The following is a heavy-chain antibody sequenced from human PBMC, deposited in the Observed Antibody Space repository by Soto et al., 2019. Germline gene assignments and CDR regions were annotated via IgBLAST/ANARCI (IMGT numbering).Heavy chain of an antibody. Sequence: SETLSLTCSVSGGSVSNKTYYWSWIRQPPGKRLEWIGYVYYSGTTNYNPSLKSRVTISVDLSKNQFSLRLSSVTTADTAVYYCHIVVVTAMEMYYFDYWGQGTLVTVSS. V-gene: IGHV4-61*01. CDR3: HIVVVTAMEMYYFDY. D-gene: IGHD2-21*02. CDR1: GGSVSNKTYY. J-gene: IGHJ4*02. CDR2: VYYSGTT.